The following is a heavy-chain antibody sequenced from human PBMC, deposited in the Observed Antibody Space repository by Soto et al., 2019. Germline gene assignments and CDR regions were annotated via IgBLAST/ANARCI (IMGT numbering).Heavy chain of an antibody. Sequence: QVQLVQSGAEVKKPGSSVKVSCKASGGTFSSYTISWVRQAPGQGLEWLGRIIPILGIANYAQKFQGRVTITADKSTSTAYMELSSLRSEDTAVYYCAIAYCSGGSCYLIGFDYWGQGTLVTFSS. V-gene: IGHV1-69*02. CDR2: IIPILGIA. CDR3: AIAYCSGGSCYLIGFDY. CDR1: GGTFSSYT. J-gene: IGHJ4*02. D-gene: IGHD2-15*01.